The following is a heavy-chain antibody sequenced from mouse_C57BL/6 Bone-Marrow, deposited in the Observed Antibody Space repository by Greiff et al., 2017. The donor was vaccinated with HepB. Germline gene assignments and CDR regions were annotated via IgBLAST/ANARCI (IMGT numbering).Heavy chain of an antibody. CDR1: GFTFSDYY. CDR2: INYDGSST. J-gene: IGHJ1*03. CDR3: AREGGDGYYWDWYFDV. D-gene: IGHD2-3*01. V-gene: IGHV5-16*01. Sequence: EVQLVESEGGLVQPGSSMKLSCTASGFTFSDYYMAWVRQVPEKGLEWVANINYDGSSTYYLDSLKSRFIISRDNATNILYLQMSSLKSEDTAAYYCAREGGDGYYWDWYFDVWGTGTTVTVAS.